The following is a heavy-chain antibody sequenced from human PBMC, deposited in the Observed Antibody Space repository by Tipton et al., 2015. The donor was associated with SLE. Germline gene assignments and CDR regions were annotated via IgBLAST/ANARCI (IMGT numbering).Heavy chain of an antibody. CDR2: IYYSGST. D-gene: IGHD6-19*01. CDR3: ARVTPGYSSGWYYFDY. J-gene: IGHJ4*02. CDR1: GGSFSGDY. Sequence: TLSLTCTVYGGSFSGDYWSWIRQPPGKGLEWIGSIYYSGSTYYNPSLKSRVTISVDTSKNQFSLKLSSVTAADTAVYYCARVTPGYSSGWYYFDYWGQGTLVTVSS. V-gene: IGHV4-34*01.